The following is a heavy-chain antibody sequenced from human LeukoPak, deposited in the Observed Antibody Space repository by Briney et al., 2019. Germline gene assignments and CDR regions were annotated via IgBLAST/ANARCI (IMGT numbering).Heavy chain of an antibody. CDR1: GGTFSSYA. J-gene: IGHJ4*02. CDR2: IIPIFGTA. Sequence: SVEVSCKASGGTFSSYAISWVRQAPGQGLEWMGRIIPIFGTANYAQKFQGRVTITADESTSTAYMELSSLRSEDTAVYYCARESGSGSYSFDYWGQGTLVTVSS. D-gene: IGHD1-26*01. CDR3: ARESGSGSYSFDY. V-gene: IGHV1-69*13.